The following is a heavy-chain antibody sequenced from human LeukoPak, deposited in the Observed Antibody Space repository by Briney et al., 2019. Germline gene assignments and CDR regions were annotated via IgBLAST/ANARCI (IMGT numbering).Heavy chain of an antibody. CDR3: TTGNDPYCSGGSCTFDP. CDR1: GFIFSDHY. J-gene: IGHJ5*02. V-gene: IGHV3-15*01. Sequence: GGSLRLSCAASGFIFSDHYMDWVRQAPGKGLEWVGRIKSKTDGGTTDYAAPVKGRFTISRDDSKNTLYLQMNSLKTEDTAVYYCTTGNDPYCSGGSCTFDPWGQGTLVTVSS. CDR2: IKSKTDGGTT. D-gene: IGHD2-15*01.